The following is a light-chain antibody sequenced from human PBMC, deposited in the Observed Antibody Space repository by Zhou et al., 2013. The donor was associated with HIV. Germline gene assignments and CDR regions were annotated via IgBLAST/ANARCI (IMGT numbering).Light chain of an antibody. CDR3: QQYNEWPPYT. CDR1: QSVSSSY. CDR2: GAS. Sequence: EIVLTQSPATLSLSPGERATLSCRASQSVSSSYLAWYQQKPGQAPRLLIYGASSWATGIPDRFSGCGSGTDFTLTISSLQSEDFAVYHCQQYNEWPPYTFGQGTKLEIK. J-gene: IGKJ2*01. V-gene: IGKV3D-20*02.